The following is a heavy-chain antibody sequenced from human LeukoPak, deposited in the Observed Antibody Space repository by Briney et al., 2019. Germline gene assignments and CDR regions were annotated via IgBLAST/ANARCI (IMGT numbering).Heavy chain of an antibody. D-gene: IGHD2-15*01. V-gene: IGHV1-3*01. Sequence: ASVKVSCKASGYTFTSYAMHWVRQAPGQRLEWMGWINAGNGNTKYSQKFQGRATITRDTSASTAYMELSSLRSEDTVVYYCARAGGRIVVVVAATGSSYGMDVWGQGTTVTVSS. CDR2: INAGNGNT. CDR1: GYTFTSYA. J-gene: IGHJ6*02. CDR3: ARAGGRIVVVVAATGSSYGMDV.